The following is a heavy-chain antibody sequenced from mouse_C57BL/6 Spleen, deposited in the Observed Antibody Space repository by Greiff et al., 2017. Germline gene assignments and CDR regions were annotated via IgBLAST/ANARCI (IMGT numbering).Heavy chain of an antibody. D-gene: IGHD2-4*01. V-gene: IGHV1-54*01. CDR1: GYAFTNYL. Sequence: QVQLQQSGAELVRPGTSVKVSCKASGYAFTNYLIEWVKQRPGQGLEWIGVINPGSGGTNYNEKFKGKTTLTADKSSSTAYMQLSSLTSEDSAVYFCASRRAYEYDGYAMDYWGKGTSVTVSS. CDR2: INPGSGGT. CDR3: ASRRAYEYDGYAMDY. J-gene: IGHJ4*01.